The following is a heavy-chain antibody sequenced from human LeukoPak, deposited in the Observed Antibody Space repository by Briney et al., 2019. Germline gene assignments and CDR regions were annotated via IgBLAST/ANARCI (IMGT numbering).Heavy chain of an antibody. Sequence: GGSLRLSCAASGFTFSGYAMHWVRQAPGKGLEWVAVISYDGSNKYYADSVKGRFTISRDNSKNTLYLQMNSLRAEDTAVYYCARDLSFRNGDYDYWGQGTLVTVSS. CDR2: ISYDGSNK. CDR1: GFTFSGYA. V-gene: IGHV3-30-3*01. D-gene: IGHD4-17*01. J-gene: IGHJ4*02. CDR3: ARDLSFRNGDYDY.